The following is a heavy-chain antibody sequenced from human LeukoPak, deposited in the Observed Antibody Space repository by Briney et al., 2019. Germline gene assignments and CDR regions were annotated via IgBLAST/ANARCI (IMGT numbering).Heavy chain of an antibody. CDR1: GFTFDDYA. J-gene: IGHJ4*02. CDR2: ISDSSSYI. CDR3: ARYYGSGSPPFDY. D-gene: IGHD3-10*01. V-gene: IGHV3-21*01. Sequence: PGRSLRLSCAASGFTFDDYAMHWVRQAPGKGLEWVSSISDSSSYIYYADSVKGRFTISRDNAKNSLYLQMNSLRAEDTAVYYCARYYGSGSPPFDYWGQGTLVTVSS.